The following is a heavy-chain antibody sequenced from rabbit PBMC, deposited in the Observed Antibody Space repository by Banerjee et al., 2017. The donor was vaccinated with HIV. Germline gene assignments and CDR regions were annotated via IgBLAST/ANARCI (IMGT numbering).Heavy chain of an antibody. CDR3: ARSTSGYDIGDL. CDR1: GFSFSRSYW. V-gene: IGHV1S40*01. D-gene: IGHD1-1*01. CDR2: IYAGSSGST. J-gene: IGHJ3*01. Sequence: QSLEESGGDLVKPGASLTLTCTASGFSFSRSYWICWVRQAPGKGLEWIACIYAGSSGSTYYASWAKGRFTISKTSSTTVTLQMTSLTAADTATYFCARSTSGYDIGDLWGQGTLVTVS.